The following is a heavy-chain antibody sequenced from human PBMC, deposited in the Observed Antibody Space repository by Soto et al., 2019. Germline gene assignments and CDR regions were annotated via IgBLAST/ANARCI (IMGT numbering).Heavy chain of an antibody. CDR1: GGSISSGGYY. D-gene: IGHD3-9*01. V-gene: IGHV4-31*03. CDR3: ARTLPTGYYPLFDY. J-gene: IGHJ4*02. CDR2: IYYSGST. Sequence: SETLSLTCTVSGGSISSGGYYWSWIRQHPGKGLEWIGYIYYSGSTYYNPSLKSRVTISVDTSKNQFSLKLSSVTAADTAVYYCARTLPTGYYPLFDYWGQGTLVTSPQ.